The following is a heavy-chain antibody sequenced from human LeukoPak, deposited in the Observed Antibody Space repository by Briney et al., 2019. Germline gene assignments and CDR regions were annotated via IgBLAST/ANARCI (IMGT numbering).Heavy chain of an antibody. D-gene: IGHD6-19*01. CDR1: GYTFTSYG. CDR2: ISAYNGNT. J-gene: IGHJ5*02. V-gene: IGHV1-18*01. CDR3: ARELYSSGWYAPNWFDP. Sequence: GASVKVSCKASGYTFTSYGISWVRQAPGQGLEWMGWISAYNGNTNYAQKLQGRVTMTTDTSTSTAYMELRSLRSDDTAVYYCARELYSSGWYAPNWFDPWGQGTLVTVSS.